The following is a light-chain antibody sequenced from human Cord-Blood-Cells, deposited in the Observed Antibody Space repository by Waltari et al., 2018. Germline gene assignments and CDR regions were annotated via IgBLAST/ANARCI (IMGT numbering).Light chain of an antibody. Sequence: QSALTQPRPVSGSPGQSVTISCTVTSRDVGGYNYVSWYQQHPGKAPKLMIYAVSKRPSGVPDRFSGSKSGNTASLTISGLQAEDEADYYCCSYAGSYTWVFGGGTKLTVL. CDR3: CSYAGSYTWV. CDR1: SRDVGGYNY. V-gene: IGLV2-11*01. J-gene: IGLJ3*02. CDR2: AVS.